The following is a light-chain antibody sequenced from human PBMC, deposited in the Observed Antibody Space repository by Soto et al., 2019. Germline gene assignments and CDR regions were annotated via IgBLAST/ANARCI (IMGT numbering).Light chain of an antibody. J-gene: IGKJ5*01. CDR2: WAS. CDR1: QSVLYSSNNKNY. V-gene: IGKV4-1*01. Sequence: DIVMTQSPDSLAVSLGERVTINCKSSQSVLYSSNNKNYLAWYQQKPGQPPKLLIYWASTRESGVPDRFSGSGSGTDFTLTISGLQAEDVAVYYCQQYYSTPLFGQGTRLEIK. CDR3: QQYYSTPL.